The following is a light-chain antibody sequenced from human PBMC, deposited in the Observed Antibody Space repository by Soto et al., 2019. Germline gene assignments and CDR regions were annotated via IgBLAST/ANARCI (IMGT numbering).Light chain of an antibody. J-gene: IGKJ4*01. CDR1: QSVSSY. CDR3: QQRSKWPLT. Sequence: EIVLTQSPATLSLSPGERATLSCRASQSVSSYLAWYQQKPGQAPRLLIYDASNRATGIPARFSGSGSGTDFTLTISRLEPEDFAVYYCQQRSKWPLTFGGGTKVDIK. V-gene: IGKV3-11*01. CDR2: DAS.